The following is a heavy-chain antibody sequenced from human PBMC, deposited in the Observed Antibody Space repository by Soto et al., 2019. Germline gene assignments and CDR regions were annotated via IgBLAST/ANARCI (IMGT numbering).Heavy chain of an antibody. Sequence: PGESLKISCKGSGYIFSAYWISWVRQMPGKGLEWMGRIDPSDSDTNYSPSFQGHVTISADKSISTAYLQWTSLKASDSAMYYCVRYKPNTWQFDQWGQGTLVTVS. V-gene: IGHV5-10-1*01. J-gene: IGHJ4*02. D-gene: IGHD1-20*01. CDR2: IDPSDSDT. CDR3: VRYKPNTWQFDQ. CDR1: GYIFSAYW.